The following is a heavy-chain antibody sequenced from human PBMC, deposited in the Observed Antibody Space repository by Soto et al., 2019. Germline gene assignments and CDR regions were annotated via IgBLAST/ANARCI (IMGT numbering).Heavy chain of an antibody. Sequence: SETMSLTCTVSGGTFCPNDWSWIRKTPGKGLEWVGYIYFDGTTRHNPALKSRVTISVDTSKNQFSLKLSSVTAADTAVYYCARHTPAISISDHWGQGTLVTVSS. CDR1: GGTFCPND. V-gene: IGHV4-59*08. CDR2: IYFDGTT. CDR3: ARHTPAISISDH. J-gene: IGHJ4*02. D-gene: IGHD2-15*01.